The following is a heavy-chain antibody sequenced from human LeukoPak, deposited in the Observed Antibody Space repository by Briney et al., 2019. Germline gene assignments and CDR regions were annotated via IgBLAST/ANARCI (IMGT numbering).Heavy chain of an antibody. CDR3: ARGRIGITRGALDY. V-gene: IGHV3-21*01. Sequence: PGGSLRLSCAASGFTFSSYSMNWVRQAPGKGLEWVSSISSSSSYIYYPDSVKGRFTISRDNAKNSLYLQMNSLRAEETAVYYCARGRIGITRGALDYWGQGTLVTVSS. CDR2: ISSSSSYI. D-gene: IGHD1/OR15-1a*01. CDR1: GFTFSSYS. J-gene: IGHJ4*02.